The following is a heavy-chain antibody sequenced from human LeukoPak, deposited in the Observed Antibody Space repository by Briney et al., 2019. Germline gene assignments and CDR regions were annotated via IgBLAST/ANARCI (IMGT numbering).Heavy chain of an antibody. D-gene: IGHD3-16*01. CDR3: ARAFGGSYGVYNWFDP. Sequence: SETLSLTCTVSGGSIRSSSYHWGWIRQPPGKGLEWIGNIYYSGSTNYNPSLKSRVTISVDTSKNQFSLKLSSVTAADTAVYYCARAFGGSYGVYNWFDPWGQGTLVTVSS. CDR1: GGSIRSSSYH. V-gene: IGHV4-39*07. CDR2: IYYSGST. J-gene: IGHJ5*02.